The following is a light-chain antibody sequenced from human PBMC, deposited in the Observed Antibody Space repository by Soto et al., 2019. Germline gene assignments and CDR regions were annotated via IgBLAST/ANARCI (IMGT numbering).Light chain of an antibody. Sequence: IVLTQSPVTLSLSPGERATLSCRASQHISTFLAWYQHKVGQAPRLLISDASKRATGTPARFSGSGSGTDFTLTISSLAPEDFAVYYCQQRSYGYTFGQGTKLEI. CDR3: QQRSYGYT. CDR2: DAS. CDR1: QHISTF. J-gene: IGKJ2*01. V-gene: IGKV3-11*01.